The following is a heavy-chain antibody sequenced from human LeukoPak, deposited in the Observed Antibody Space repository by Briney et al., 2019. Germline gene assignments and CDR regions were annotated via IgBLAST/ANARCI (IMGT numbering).Heavy chain of an antibody. CDR3: AKDFRWGVDY. D-gene: IGHD1-26*01. J-gene: IGHJ4*02. CDR2: IRQDGSDK. V-gene: IGHV3-30*02. Sequence: GGSLRLSCAASGFSFRTYSMHWVRQAPGKGLGWVAFIRQDGSDKYYADSVKGRFTVSRDISKTTLYLQMNSLRGDDTAVYYCAKDFRWGVDYWGQGTLVTVSS. CDR1: GFSFRTYS.